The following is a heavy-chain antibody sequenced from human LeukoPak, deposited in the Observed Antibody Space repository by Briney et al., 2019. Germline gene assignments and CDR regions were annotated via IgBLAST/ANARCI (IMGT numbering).Heavy chain of an antibody. CDR1: GFTFDDYA. J-gene: IGHJ6*03. V-gene: IGHV3-9*01. CDR3: AKGGIHRGYYYYYMDV. D-gene: IGHD6-13*01. CDR2: IAWNSGSI. Sequence: GGSLRLSCAASGFTFDDYAMHWVRQAPGKGLEWVSGIAWNSGSIGYADSVRGRFTISRDHAKNSLYLQMNGLRPEDTALYFCAKGGIHRGYYYYYMDVWGKGTTVTISS.